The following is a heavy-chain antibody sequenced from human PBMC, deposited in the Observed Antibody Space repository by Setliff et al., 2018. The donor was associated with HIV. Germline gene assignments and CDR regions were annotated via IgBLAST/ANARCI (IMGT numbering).Heavy chain of an antibody. Sequence: SETLSLTCSVYGTSFSDHYWSWVRQTPGKGLEWIGEMNQSGTTNYNPSLKSRVTMSIETSERQFSLKLTSVTAAYKAVYYCVRWYYCVSGACYRADYWGQGTMVTVSS. V-gene: IGHV4-34*01. D-gene: IGHD2-21*02. J-gene: IGHJ4*02. CDR3: VRWYYCVSGACYRADY. CDR1: GTSFSDHY. CDR2: MNQSGTT.